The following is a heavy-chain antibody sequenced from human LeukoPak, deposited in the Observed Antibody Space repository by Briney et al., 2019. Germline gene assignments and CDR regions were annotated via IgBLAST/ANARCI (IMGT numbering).Heavy chain of an antibody. CDR1: GYTFTGYY. CDR3: VRDHWLLSSNKWYYYGLDV. D-gene: IGHD3-9*01. J-gene: IGHJ6*02. Sequence: ASVKVSCKASGYTFTGYYMHWVRQAPGQGLEWMGWINPNSGGTNYAQKFQGRVTMTRDTSISTAHMELSRLRSDDTAVYYCVRDHWLLSSNKWYYYGLDVWGQGTTVTVSS. V-gene: IGHV1-2*02. CDR2: INPNSGGT.